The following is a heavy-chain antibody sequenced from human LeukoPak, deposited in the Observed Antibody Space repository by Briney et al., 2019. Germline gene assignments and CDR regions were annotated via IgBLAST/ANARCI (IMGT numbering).Heavy chain of an antibody. D-gene: IGHD5-18*01. V-gene: IGHV4-39*07. J-gene: IGHJ5*02. Sequence: SETLSLTCTASGGSISSSPYYWGWIRQPPGKGLEWIGSIYYSGTTHYSPSLESRVTISVDTSKNQFSLKLASVTAADTAIYYCAKGAGGFSYYNWFDPWGQGTLVTVSS. CDR2: IYYSGTT. CDR3: AKGAGGFSYYNWFDP. CDR1: GGSISSSPYY.